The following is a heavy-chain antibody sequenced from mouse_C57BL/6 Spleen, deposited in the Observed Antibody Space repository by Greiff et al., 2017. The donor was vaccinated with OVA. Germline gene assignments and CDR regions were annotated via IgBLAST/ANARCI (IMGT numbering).Heavy chain of an antibody. Sequence: VQLQQSGPELVKPGASVKISCKASGYAFSSSWMNWVKQRPGKGLEWIGRIYPGDGDTNYNGKFKGKATLTADKSSSTAYMPISSLTSEDSAVYYCANCYSNFYAIDYWGQGTSVTVSS. CDR1: GYAFSSSW. V-gene: IGHV1-82*01. CDR2: IYPGDGDT. CDR3: ANCYSNFYAIDY. J-gene: IGHJ4*01. D-gene: IGHD2-5*01.